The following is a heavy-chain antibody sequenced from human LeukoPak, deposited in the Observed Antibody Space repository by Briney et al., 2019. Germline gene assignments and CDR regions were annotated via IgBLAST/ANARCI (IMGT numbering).Heavy chain of an antibody. CDR3: ARALIAAAGTGYDAFGI. J-gene: IGHJ3*02. Sequence: PGGSLRLSCAASGFTVSSNYMSWVRQAPGKGLEWVSVIYSGGSTYYADSVKGRFTISRDNSKNTLYLQMNSLRAEDTAVYYCARALIAAAGTGYDAFGIWGQGTMVTVSS. V-gene: IGHV3-53*01. CDR1: GFTVSSNY. CDR2: IYSGGST. D-gene: IGHD6-13*01.